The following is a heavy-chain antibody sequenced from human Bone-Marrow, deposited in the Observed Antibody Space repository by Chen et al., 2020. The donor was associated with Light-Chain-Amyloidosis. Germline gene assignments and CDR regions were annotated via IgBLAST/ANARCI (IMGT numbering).Heavy chain of an antibody. CDR3: TRQGYSSSWYNYFDY. CDR2: IRSKANSYAT. D-gene: IGHD6-13*01. V-gene: IGHV3-73*01. J-gene: IGHJ4*02. CDR1: GFTFSGSA. Sequence: EVQLVESGGGLVQPGGSLKLSCAASGFTFSGSAMHWVRQASGKGLEWVGRIRSKANSYATAYAASVKGRFTISRDDSKNTAYLQMNSLKTEDTAVYYCTRQGYSSSWYNYFDYWGQGTLVTVSS.